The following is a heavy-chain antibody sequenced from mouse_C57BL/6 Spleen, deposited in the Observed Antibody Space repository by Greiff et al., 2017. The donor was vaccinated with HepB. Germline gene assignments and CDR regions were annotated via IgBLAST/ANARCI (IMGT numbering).Heavy chain of an antibody. J-gene: IGHJ2*01. V-gene: IGHV1-76*01. CDR2: IYPGSGNT. CDR3: ARGVLRGYFDY. CDR1: GYTFTDYY. Sequence: VQLQQSGAELVRPGASVKLSCKASGYTFTDYYINWVKQRPGQGLEWIARIYPGSGNTYYNEKFKGKATLTAEKSSSTAYMQLSSLTSEDSAVYFCARGVLRGYFDYWGQGTTLTVSS. D-gene: IGHD1-1*01.